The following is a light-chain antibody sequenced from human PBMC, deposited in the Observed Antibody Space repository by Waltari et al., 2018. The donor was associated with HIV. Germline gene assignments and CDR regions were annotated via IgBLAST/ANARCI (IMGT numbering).Light chain of an antibody. CDR3: VLYMGSGIWV. V-gene: IGLV8-61*01. CDR2: STS. CDR1: FGSAPTNDY. J-gene: IGLJ3*02. Sequence: QTVVTQEPSFSVSPGGTVRLTCGLCFGSAPTNDYPSRYQQTPGQAPRTLIYSTSTRSSGVPHRCSGSILRNQAALTISGAQADYESEYHCVLYMGSGIWVFGGGTKLTVL.